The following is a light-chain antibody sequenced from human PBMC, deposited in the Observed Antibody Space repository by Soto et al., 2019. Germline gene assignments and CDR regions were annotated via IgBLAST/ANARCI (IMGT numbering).Light chain of an antibody. CDR1: GPNVGTFY. V-gene: IGLV1-47*02. Sequence: QSVLTQPPSASATPGQGVTISCSGSGPNVGTFYVSWYQHLPGTAPKLLIYSDNQRPSGVPDRFSGSKSGTSASLAISGLRSEDEADYHCSSWDDSLNAVVFGGGTKLTVL. CDR3: SSWDDSLNAVV. CDR2: SDN. J-gene: IGLJ2*01.